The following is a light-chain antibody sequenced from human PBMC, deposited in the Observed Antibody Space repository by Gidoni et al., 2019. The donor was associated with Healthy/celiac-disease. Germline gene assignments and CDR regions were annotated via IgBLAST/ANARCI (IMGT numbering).Light chain of an antibody. J-gene: IGKJ1*01. CDR1: QSVLYSSNNKNY. Sequence: DIVMTQPTDSRAVSLGERATIHCTSSQSVLYSSNNKNYLAWYQQKPGQPPKLLMCWEAARESGVPDRFSGSGSGTDFPLTISSLQSEDVAVYYCQQYYGTPGCTFGQGTKVEIK. V-gene: IGKV4-1*01. CDR3: QQYYGTPGCT. CDR2: WEA.